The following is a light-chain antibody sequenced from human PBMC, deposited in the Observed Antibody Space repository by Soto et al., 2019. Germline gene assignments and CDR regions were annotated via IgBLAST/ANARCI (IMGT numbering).Light chain of an antibody. CDR2: DAS. Sequence: EIVLTQSPATLSLSPGERATLSCRASQSVSSYLAWYQQKPGQAPRLLIYDASNRATGIPARFSGSGSGTDFTLTISSLEPEDFAVYYCQQRSKWPLTFDG. CDR1: QSVSSY. J-gene: IGKJ4*01. V-gene: IGKV3-11*01. CDR3: QQRSKWPLT.